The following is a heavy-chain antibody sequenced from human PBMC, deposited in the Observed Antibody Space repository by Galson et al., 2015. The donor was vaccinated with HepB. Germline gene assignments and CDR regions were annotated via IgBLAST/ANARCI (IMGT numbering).Heavy chain of an antibody. Sequence: SLRLSCAASGFTFSSYSMNWVRQAPGKGLEWVSSISSSSSHLYYADSVKGRFTISRDNAKNSLYLQMNSLRAEDTAVYYCARGGGVVVPAGIVCSDYWGQGTLVTVSS. V-gene: IGHV3-21*01. J-gene: IGHJ4*02. CDR3: ARGGGVVVPAGIVCSDY. CDR2: ISSSSSHL. D-gene: IGHD2-2*02. CDR1: GFTFSSYS.